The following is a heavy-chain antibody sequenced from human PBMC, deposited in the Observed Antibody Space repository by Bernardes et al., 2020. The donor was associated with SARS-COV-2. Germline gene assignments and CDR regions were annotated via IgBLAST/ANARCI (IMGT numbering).Heavy chain of an antibody. CDR1: GFIFSHHK. V-gene: IGHV3-48*03. J-gene: IGHJ4*02. CDR2: VSLNGDV. Sequence: GGSLRLSCAASGFIFSHHKMHWVRQAPGKGPDWISYVSLNGDVSHADSVKGRFTISRDNARNSLYLQMNSLRVEDTAVYYCVRETDGVFDYWGQGTLITVSS. CDR3: VRETDGVFDY. D-gene: IGHD3-16*01.